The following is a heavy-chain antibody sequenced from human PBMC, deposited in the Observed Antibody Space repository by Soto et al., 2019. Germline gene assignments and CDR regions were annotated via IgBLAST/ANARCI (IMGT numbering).Heavy chain of an antibody. CDR3: ARGPYCSGGSCHPGHWFDP. Sequence: PGGSLRLSCASSGLTFSSYSMNLVRQAPGKGLEWVSYISSSSSTIYYADSVKGRFTISRDNAKNSLYLQMNSLRAEDTAVYYCARGPYCSGGSCHPGHWFDPWGQGTLVTVSS. J-gene: IGHJ5*02. CDR1: GLTFSSYS. V-gene: IGHV3-48*01. D-gene: IGHD2-15*01. CDR2: ISSSSSTI.